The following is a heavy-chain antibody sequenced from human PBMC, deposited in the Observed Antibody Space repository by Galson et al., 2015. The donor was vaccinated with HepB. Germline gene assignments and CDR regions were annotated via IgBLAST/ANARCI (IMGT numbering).Heavy chain of an antibody. Sequence: LRLSCAASGFTFSSYAMSWLRQPPGQGFEWIGSVYYSGSTYYNSSLKSRVTISVDTSKNHFSLKMTSTTAEDTAVYYCARDMEVGTRGFDPWGQGTLVTVSS. CDR3: ARDMEVGTRGFDP. CDR1: GFTFSSYA. J-gene: IGHJ5*02. CDR2: VYYSGST. V-gene: IGHV4-59*01. D-gene: IGHD1-26*01.